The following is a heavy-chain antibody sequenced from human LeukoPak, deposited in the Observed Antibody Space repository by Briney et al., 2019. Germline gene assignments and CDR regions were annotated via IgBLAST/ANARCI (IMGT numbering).Heavy chain of an antibody. Sequence: PGGSLRVSCAASGFTFSSYAMSWVRQAPGKGLEWVSAVSGSGGSTYYADSVKGRFTISRDNSKNTLYLQMNSLRAEDTAVYFCAKDHWGAIRGEFDYWGQGTLVTVSS. D-gene: IGHD3-10*01. CDR3: AKDHWGAIRGEFDY. CDR1: GFTFSSYA. J-gene: IGHJ4*02. CDR2: VSGSGGST. V-gene: IGHV3-23*01.